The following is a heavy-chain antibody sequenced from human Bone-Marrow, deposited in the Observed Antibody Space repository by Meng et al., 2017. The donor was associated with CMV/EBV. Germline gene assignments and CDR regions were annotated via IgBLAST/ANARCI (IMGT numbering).Heavy chain of an antibody. CDR1: GASITSTSHY. D-gene: IGHD2-15*01. J-gene: IGHJ6*02. Sequence: SEPLSLTCTVSGASITSTSHYWGWVRQSPGKGLEWIGSVYYSGRTDYIPSLKSRVTISVDASRNQFSLKLSSVTAADTAVYYCARVRIPVALYGMDVWGQGTTVTVSS. CDR3: ARVRIPVALYGMDV. V-gene: IGHV4-39*07. CDR2: VYYSGRT.